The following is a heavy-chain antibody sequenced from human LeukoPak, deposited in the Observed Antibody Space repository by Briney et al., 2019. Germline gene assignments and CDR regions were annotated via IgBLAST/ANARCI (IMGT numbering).Heavy chain of an antibody. D-gene: IGHD2-2*01. V-gene: IGHV1-69*04. CDR2: RIPILGIA. Sequence: ASVEVSCKACGGTFSSYAISWLRRAPGQGLEWTGRRIPILGIANYAQKFQGRVTITADKSTSTAYMELGSLRSEDTAVYYCARDSPQCSSTSCYADYYYGMDVWGQGTTVTVSS. CDR1: GGTFSSYA. CDR3: ARDSPQCSSTSCYADYYYGMDV. J-gene: IGHJ6*02.